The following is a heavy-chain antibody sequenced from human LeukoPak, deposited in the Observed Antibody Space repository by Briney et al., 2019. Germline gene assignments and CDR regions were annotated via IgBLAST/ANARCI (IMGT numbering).Heavy chain of an antibody. D-gene: IGHD1-26*01. J-gene: IGHJ4*02. CDR2: ISSGSSYI. Sequence: GGSLRLSCAASRFIFSSYGMHWVRQAPGKGLEWVSFISSGSSYIYYADSLKGRFTISRDNAKNSLYLQMNSLRAEDTAVYYCARDEHLGSTQNFDYWGQGALVTVSS. CDR3: ARDEHLGSTQNFDY. V-gene: IGHV3-21*01. CDR1: RFIFSSYG.